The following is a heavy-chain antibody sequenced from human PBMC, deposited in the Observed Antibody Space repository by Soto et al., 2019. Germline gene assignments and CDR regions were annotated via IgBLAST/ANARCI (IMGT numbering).Heavy chain of an antibody. Sequence: QVQLVQSGAEVLKPGSSVKVSCKASGDTFDTFAISWVRQAPGQGLEWMGGIIPIFRTPDYAQKFQGRVTITADVSTSTAYMELSSLRSEDTAGYYCARDKDREQLGGNSYYPLDVWGQGTTVTVSS. CDR3: ARDKDREQLGGNSYYPLDV. CDR2: IIPIFRTP. D-gene: IGHD1-1*01. V-gene: IGHV1-69*12. CDR1: GDTFDTFA. J-gene: IGHJ6*02.